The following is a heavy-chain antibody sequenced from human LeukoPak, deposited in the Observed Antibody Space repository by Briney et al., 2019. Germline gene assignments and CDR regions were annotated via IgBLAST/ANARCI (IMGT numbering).Heavy chain of an antibody. Sequence: ASVKVSCKASGYTFTSYGISWVRQAPGQGLEWMRWISAYNGNTNYAQKLQGRATMTTDTSTSTAYMELRSLGSDDTAVYYCARGGYYGISYAFDIWGQGTMVTVSS. V-gene: IGHV1-18*01. J-gene: IGHJ3*02. CDR3: ARGGYYGISYAFDI. CDR2: ISAYNGNT. D-gene: IGHD3-10*01. CDR1: GYTFTSYG.